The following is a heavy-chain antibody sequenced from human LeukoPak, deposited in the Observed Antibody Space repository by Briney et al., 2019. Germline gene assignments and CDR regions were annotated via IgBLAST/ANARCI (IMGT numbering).Heavy chain of an antibody. CDR3: ATHGYSELRYFDWSTNE. V-gene: IGHV3-7*01. D-gene: IGHD3-9*01. CDR2: IKEDGSEK. CDR1: GFTFSSHW. J-gene: IGHJ4*02. Sequence: GGSLRLSCAASGFTFSSHWMSWVRQAPGKGLEWVANIKEDGSEKYYVDSVKGRFTISRDNAKKSLYLQMDSLRAEDTAVYYCATHGYSELRYFDWSTNEWGQGTLVTVSS.